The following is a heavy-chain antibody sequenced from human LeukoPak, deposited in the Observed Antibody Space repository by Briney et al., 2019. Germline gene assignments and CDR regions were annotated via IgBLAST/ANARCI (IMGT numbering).Heavy chain of an antibody. CDR3: ARGYYYDTSAYFDH. CDR1: GGSFSGYY. D-gene: IGHD3-22*01. CDR2: INHSGST. V-gene: IGHV4-34*01. Sequence: PSETLSLTCAVYGGSFSGYYWSWIRQPPGKGLEWIGEINHSGSTNYSPPLKSRVTISVDASKNQFSLKVNSVTAADTAVYYCARGYYYDTSAYFDHWGQGTLVTVSS. J-gene: IGHJ4*02.